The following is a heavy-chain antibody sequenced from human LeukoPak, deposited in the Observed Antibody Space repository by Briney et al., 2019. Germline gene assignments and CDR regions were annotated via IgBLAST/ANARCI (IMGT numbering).Heavy chain of an antibody. Sequence: PSETLSLTCTVSGGSISSYYWSWIRQPAGKGLEWIGRIYTSGSTNYNPSLKSRVTTSVDTSKNQFSLKLSSVTAADTAVYYCARDRFVGTPASFDIWGQGTMVTVSS. V-gene: IGHV4-4*07. CDR3: ARDRFVGTPASFDI. CDR1: GGSISSYY. J-gene: IGHJ3*02. D-gene: IGHD3-10*01. CDR2: IYTSGST.